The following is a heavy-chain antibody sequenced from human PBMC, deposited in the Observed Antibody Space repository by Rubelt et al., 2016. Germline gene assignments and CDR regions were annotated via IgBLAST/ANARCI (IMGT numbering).Heavy chain of an antibody. J-gene: IGHJ6*02. CDR1: GFTFSSYA. V-gene: IGHV3-30*04. CDR2: ISYDGSNK. CDR3: ARDAEQLELHYGMDV. D-gene: IGHD6-13*01. Sequence: GGGVVQPGRSLRLSCAASGFTFSSYAMHWVRQAPGKGLEWVAVISYDGSNKYYADSVKGRFTISRDNSKNTLYLQMNSLRAGDTAVYYCARDAEQLELHYGMDVWGQGTTVTVSS.